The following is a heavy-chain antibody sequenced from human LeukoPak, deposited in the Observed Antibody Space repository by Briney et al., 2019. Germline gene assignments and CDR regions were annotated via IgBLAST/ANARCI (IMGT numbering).Heavy chain of an antibody. CDR1: LYALTSCF. CDR3: ALVYGSGAGIFDY. Sequence: ASVKVSCKACLYALTSCFRHWLGQAPGQGLEWVGTINPSGGFTSYAQRFQGRVTMTRDTSTSTVYMELRRLTSDDTAVYYCALVYGSGAGIFDYWGQGTLVTVSS. J-gene: IGHJ4*02. D-gene: IGHD3-10*01. CDR2: INPSGGFT. V-gene: IGHV1-46*01.